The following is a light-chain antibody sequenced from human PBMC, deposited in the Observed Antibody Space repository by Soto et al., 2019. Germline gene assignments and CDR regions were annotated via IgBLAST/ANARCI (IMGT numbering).Light chain of an antibody. Sequence: QSVLTQPASVSGSPGQSIAISCTGTSSDVGGYNCVSWYQQHPGRAPKLLIYDVTTRPSGISNRFSGSKSGNTASLTISGLQAEDEADYYCSSYTSSSTQVFGGGTKLTVL. V-gene: IGLV2-14*01. CDR1: SSDVGGYNC. J-gene: IGLJ3*02. CDR3: SSYTSSSTQV. CDR2: DVT.